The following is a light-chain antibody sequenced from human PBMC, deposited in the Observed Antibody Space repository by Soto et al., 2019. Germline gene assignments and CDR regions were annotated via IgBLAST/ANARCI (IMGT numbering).Light chain of an antibody. J-gene: IGLJ3*02. CDR3: NSYTSSSNLV. CDR2: DVS. Sequence: QSVLSQPASVSGSPGQSITISCTGTSSDVGGYNFVSWYQQHPGKAPKLLIYDVSNRPSVVSNRFSGSKSGNTASLTISGLQAEDEADYYCNSYTSSSNLVFGGGTKLTAL. CDR1: SSDVGGYNF. V-gene: IGLV2-14*01.